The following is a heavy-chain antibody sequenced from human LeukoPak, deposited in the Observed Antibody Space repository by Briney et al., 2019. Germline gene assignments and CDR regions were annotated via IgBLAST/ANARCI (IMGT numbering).Heavy chain of an antibody. D-gene: IGHD1-26*01. CDR1: GGSFSGYY. CDR3: ARRLENSGSHYDALDI. J-gene: IGHJ3*02. CDR2: IYYSGST. V-gene: IGHV4-59*08. Sequence: PSETLSLTCAVYGGSFSGYYWSWIRQPPGKGLEWIGYIYYSGSTNYNPSLKSRVTISVDTSKNQFSLRLSSVTAADTAVYYCARRLENSGSHYDALDIWGQGTMVTVSS.